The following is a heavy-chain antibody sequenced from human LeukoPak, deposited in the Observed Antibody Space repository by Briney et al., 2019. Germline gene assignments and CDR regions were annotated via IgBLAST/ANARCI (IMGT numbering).Heavy chain of an antibody. J-gene: IGHJ4*02. D-gene: IGHD1-26*01. CDR2: ISYDGSDQ. V-gene: IGHV3-30-3*01. Sequence: GGSLRLSCAASGFTFSSYAMHWVRQAPGKGLEWVTVISYDGSDQYYADSVKGRFTISRDNSKNTLYLQMNSLRAEDTAVYYCARDPGSYGTSCPDYWGQGTLVTVSS. CDR1: GFTFSSYA. CDR3: ARDPGSYGTSCPDY.